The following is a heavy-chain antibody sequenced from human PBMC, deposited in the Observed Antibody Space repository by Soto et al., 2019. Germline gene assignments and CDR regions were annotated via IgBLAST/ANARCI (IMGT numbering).Heavy chain of an antibody. Sequence: LVESGGGLVKRGGSIRPSCAASGFFFGNAWMSWVRQAPGKGLDWVGRIKSKSSGGTTDYAAPVEGRVTITRDDSKSILYLQMTSLTVEDTAVYFCTSEKGWRQSPLDSWGQGALVTVSS. CDR3: TSEKGWRQSPLDS. CDR2: IKSKSSGGTT. J-gene: IGHJ5*01. D-gene: IGHD4-4*01. CDR1: GFFFGNAW. V-gene: IGHV3-15*01.